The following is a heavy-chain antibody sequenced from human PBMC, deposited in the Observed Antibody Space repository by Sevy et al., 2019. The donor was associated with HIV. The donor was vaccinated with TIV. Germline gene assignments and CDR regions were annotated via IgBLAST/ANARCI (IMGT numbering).Heavy chain of an antibody. J-gene: IGHJ4*02. D-gene: IGHD3-10*02. Sequence: GGSLRLSCAASGFIFSSHAMHWVGQAPGKGLEWMAAISYDGSSKYYADSVKGRFTISRDDSKNTLYLQMRRLRAGDTAVYYCARDGGYSVNFLPSGYWGQGTLVTVSS. V-gene: IGHV3-30-3*01. CDR3: ARDGGYSVNFLPSGY. CDR1: GFIFSSHA. CDR2: ISYDGSSK.